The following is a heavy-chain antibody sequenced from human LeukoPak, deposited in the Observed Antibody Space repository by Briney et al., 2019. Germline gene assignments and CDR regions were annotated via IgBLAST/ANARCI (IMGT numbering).Heavy chain of an antibody. Sequence: GGSLRLSCAASGFTFSSNVMSWVRQAPGEGLEWVSAISGSGGSTYYADSVKGRFTISRDNSQNTLYLQMNSLRAEDTAVYYCAKDGQYFDWLADYWGQGTLVTVSS. V-gene: IGHV3-23*01. CDR2: ISGSGGST. D-gene: IGHD3-9*01. CDR3: AKDGQYFDWLADY. CDR1: GFTFSSNV. J-gene: IGHJ4*02.